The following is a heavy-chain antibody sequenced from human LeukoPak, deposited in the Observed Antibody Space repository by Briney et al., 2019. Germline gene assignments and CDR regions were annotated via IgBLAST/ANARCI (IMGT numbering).Heavy chain of an antibody. CDR3: AGDSPRRQNTIFGVVIIRTDDY. Sequence: PGGSLRLSCAASGFTFSSYAMSWVRQAPGKGLEWVSAISGSGGSTYYADSVKGRFTISRDNSKNTLYLQMNSLRAEDTAVYYCAGDSPRRQNTIFGVVIIRTDDYWGQGTLVTVSS. V-gene: IGHV3-23*01. CDR1: GFTFSSYA. J-gene: IGHJ4*02. CDR2: ISGSGGST. D-gene: IGHD3-3*01.